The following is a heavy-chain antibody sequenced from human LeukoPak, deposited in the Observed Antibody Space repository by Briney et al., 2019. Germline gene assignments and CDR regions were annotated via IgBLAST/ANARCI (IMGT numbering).Heavy chain of an antibody. CDR1: GYTFTSYG. CDR3: ARGEYSSGWYDWFDP. V-gene: IGHV1-2*04. Sequence: ASVKVSCKASGYTFTSYGISWVRQAPGQGLEWMGWINPNSGGTNYAQKFQGWVTMTRDTSISTAYMELSRLRSDDTAVYYCARGEYSSGWYDWFDPWGQGTLVTVSS. D-gene: IGHD6-19*01. J-gene: IGHJ5*02. CDR2: INPNSGGT.